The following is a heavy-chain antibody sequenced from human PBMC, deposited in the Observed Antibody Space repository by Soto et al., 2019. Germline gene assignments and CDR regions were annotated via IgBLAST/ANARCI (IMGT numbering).Heavy chain of an antibody. V-gene: IGHV3-30*18. Sequence: QVQLVESGGGVVQPGRSLRLSCAASGFTFSSYGMHWVRQAPGKGLEWVAVISYDGSNKYYADSVKGRFTISRDNSQSTLSLQKNSLRAEDTAVYYCAKDGIVVVQAAPWNYYMDVWGKGTTVTVSS. D-gene: IGHD2-2*01. CDR2: ISYDGSNK. CDR3: AKDGIVVVQAAPWNYYMDV. CDR1: GFTFSSYG. J-gene: IGHJ6*03.